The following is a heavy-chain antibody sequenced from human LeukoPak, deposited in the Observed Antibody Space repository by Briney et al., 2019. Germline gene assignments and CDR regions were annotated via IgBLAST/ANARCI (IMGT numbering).Heavy chain of an antibody. J-gene: IGHJ3*02. Sequence: GASVKVSCKASGYTFTGYYMHWVRQAPGQGLEWMGWINPNSGGTNYAQKFQGRVTMTRDTSISTAYMELSRLRSDDTAVYYCARVMYCSSTSCPDAFDIWGQGTMVTVSS. CDR3: ARVMYCSSTSCPDAFDI. D-gene: IGHD2-2*01. CDR1: GYTFTGYY. CDR2: INPNSGGT. V-gene: IGHV1-2*02.